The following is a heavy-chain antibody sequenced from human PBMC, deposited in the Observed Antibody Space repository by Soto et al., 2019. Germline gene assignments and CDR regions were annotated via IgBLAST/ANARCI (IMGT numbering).Heavy chain of an antibody. CDR3: ARDLGGPDC. Sequence: GGSLRLSCAASDFSLSPYWMHWVRQVPGRGLEWVARLSSDGFGAAYADSVKGRFFISRDIARNTLSLQMNSLRADDTAVYYCARDLGGPDCWGRGTSVTVSS. V-gene: IGHV3-74*03. CDR1: DFSLSPYW. CDR2: LSSDGFGA. J-gene: IGHJ4*02. D-gene: IGHD3-16*01.